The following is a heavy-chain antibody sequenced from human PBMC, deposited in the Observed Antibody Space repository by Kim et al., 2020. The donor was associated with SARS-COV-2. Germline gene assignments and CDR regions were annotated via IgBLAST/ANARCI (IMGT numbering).Heavy chain of an antibody. CDR3: ARTKSQWLTTGGDY. J-gene: IGHJ4*02. V-gene: IGHV1-69*01. D-gene: IGHD6-19*01. Sequence: AQKFQGRVTITADESTSTAYMELSSLRSEDTVVYYCARTKSQWLTTGGDYWGQGTLVTVSS.